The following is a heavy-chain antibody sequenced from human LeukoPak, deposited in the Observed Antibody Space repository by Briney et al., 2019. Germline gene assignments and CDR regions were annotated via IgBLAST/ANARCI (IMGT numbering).Heavy chain of an antibody. V-gene: IGHV4-59*01. CDR2: IYYSGST. CDR3: ARRGYGSGSYGLDP. CDR1: GGLISSYY. Sequence: PSETLSLTCTVSGGLISSYYWSWIRQPPGKGLEWIGYIYYSGSTNYNPSLKSRVTISVDTSKNQFSLKLSSVTAADTAVYYCARRGYGSGSYGLDPWGQGTLVTVSS. J-gene: IGHJ5*02. D-gene: IGHD3-10*01.